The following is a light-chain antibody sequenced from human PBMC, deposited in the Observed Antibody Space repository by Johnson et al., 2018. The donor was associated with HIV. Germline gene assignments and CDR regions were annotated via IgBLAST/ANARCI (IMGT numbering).Light chain of an antibody. Sequence: HSVLTQPPSVSAAPGQKVTISCSGSSYNIGNNYVSWYRHLPGTAPKLLIYDNDKRPSGIPDRFSASKSGSSATLGITGLQTGDEADYYCATWDSSLSAYVFGPGTKVTIL. CDR3: ATWDSSLSAYV. V-gene: IGLV1-51*01. J-gene: IGLJ1*01. CDR2: DND. CDR1: SYNIGNNY.